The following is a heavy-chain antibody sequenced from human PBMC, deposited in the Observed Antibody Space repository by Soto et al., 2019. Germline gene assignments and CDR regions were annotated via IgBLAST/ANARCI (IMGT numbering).Heavy chain of an antibody. CDR1: GFTFSSYC. CDR3: ARVVDYYDPYYYYGMDV. CDR2: ISSSSSYI. J-gene: IGHJ6*02. Sequence: GGSLRLSCAASGFTFSSYCMNWVRQAPEKGLEWVSSISSSSSYIYYADSVKGGFTISRDNAKNSLYLQMNSLRAEDTAVYYCARVVDYYDPYYYYGMDVWGQGTTVTVSS. D-gene: IGHD3-22*01. V-gene: IGHV3-21*01.